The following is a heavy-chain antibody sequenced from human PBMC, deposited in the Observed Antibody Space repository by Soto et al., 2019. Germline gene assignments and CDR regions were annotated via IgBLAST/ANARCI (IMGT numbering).Heavy chain of an antibody. V-gene: IGHV4-31*03. CDR2: IYYSGST. D-gene: IGHD5-18*01. J-gene: IGHJ4*02. CDR3: ASEWIHGY. CDR1: GGSISSGGYY. Sequence: SETLSLTCTVSGGSISSGGYYWSWIRQHPGKGLEWIGYIYYSGSTYYNPSLKSRVTISVDKSENQDSLKLNSVTAADTAVYYCASEWIHGYWGQGTLVTVSS.